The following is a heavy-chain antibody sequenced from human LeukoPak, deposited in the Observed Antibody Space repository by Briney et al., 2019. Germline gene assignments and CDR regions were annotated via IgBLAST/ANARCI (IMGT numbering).Heavy chain of an antibody. CDR2: IYYTET. CDR1: GGSVSDYY. V-gene: IGHV4-59*02. Sequence: SETLSLTCTVSGGSVSDYYWSWIRQSPGKGLEWIGYIYYTETSYNPSLKSRVTISADTSKNQFSLKLSSVTAADTAVYYCAGTAAAAGDYFDYWGQGTLVTVSS. J-gene: IGHJ4*02. CDR3: AGTAAAAGDYFDY. D-gene: IGHD6-13*01.